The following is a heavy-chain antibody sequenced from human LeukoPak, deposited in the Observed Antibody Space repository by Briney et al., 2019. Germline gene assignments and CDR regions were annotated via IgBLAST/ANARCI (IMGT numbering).Heavy chain of an antibody. J-gene: IGHJ4*02. CDR3: ASSIAAAGSYFDY. Sequence: GESLKISCQGSGYSFTSYWIGWVRQMPGKGLEWMGIIYPGDSDTRYSPSFQGQVTISADKSISTAYLQWNSLKASDTAMYYCASSIAAAGSYFDYWGQGTLVTVSS. D-gene: IGHD6-13*01. V-gene: IGHV5-51*01. CDR2: IYPGDSDT. CDR1: GYSFTSYW.